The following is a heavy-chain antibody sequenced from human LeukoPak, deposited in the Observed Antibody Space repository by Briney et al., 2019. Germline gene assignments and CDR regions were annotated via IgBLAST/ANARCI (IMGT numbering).Heavy chain of an antibody. V-gene: IGHV3-23*01. CDR2: ISGSGGST. Sequence: PGGSLRLSCAASGFTFSSYSMNWVRQAPGKGLEWVSAISGSGGSTYYADSVKGRFTISRDNSKNTLYLQMNSLRAEDTAVYYCAKVVPTKRRYCSSTSCSLDAFDIWGQGTMVTVSS. J-gene: IGHJ3*02. CDR3: AKVVPTKRRYCSSTSCSLDAFDI. CDR1: GFTFSSYS. D-gene: IGHD2-2*01.